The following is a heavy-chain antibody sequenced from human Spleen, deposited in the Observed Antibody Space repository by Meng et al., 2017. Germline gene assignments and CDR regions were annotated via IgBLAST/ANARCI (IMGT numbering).Heavy chain of an antibody. CDR3: ARIPEGYCSGGSCYSWG. Sequence: QVEVVQSGAEVKKPGASVKVSCKASGYTFTGYYMHWVRQAPGQGLEWMGRINPNSGGTNYAQKFQGRVTMTRDTSISTAYMELRRLRSDDTAVYYCARIPEGYCSGGSCYSWGWGQGTLVTVSS. J-gene: IGHJ4*02. V-gene: IGHV1-2*06. CDR2: INPNSGGT. CDR1: GYTFTGYY. D-gene: IGHD2-15*01.